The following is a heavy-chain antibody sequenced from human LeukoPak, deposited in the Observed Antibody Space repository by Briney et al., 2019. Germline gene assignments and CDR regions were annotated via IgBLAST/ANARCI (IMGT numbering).Heavy chain of an antibody. D-gene: IGHD4-17*01. CDR1: GGSISSHY. CDR2: IYYSGTT. CDR3: ARGPYGYSDY. Sequence: SETLSLTCTVSGGSISSHYWSWVRQPPGKGLEWIGYIYYSGTTNYNPSLKTRVAISVDTSKNQFSLRLSSVTAADTAVYYCARGPYGYSDYWGQGTLVSVSS. V-gene: IGHV4-59*11. J-gene: IGHJ4*02.